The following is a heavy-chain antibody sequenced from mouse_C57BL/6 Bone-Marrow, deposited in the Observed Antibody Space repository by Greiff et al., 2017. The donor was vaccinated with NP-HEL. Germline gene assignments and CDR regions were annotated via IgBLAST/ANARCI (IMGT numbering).Heavy chain of an antibody. V-gene: IGHV1-11*01. Sequence: LQQSGAELASPGASVTLSCKASGYTFTDHIMNWVKKRPGQGLEWIGRIYPVSGETNYNQKFMGKATFSVDRSSSTVYMVLNSLTSEDPAVYYCGRKTTVVATRGFEGWGTGTTVTVSS. D-gene: IGHD1-1*01. CDR1: GYTFTDHI. CDR2: IYPVSGET. CDR3: GRKTTVVATRGFEG. J-gene: IGHJ1*03.